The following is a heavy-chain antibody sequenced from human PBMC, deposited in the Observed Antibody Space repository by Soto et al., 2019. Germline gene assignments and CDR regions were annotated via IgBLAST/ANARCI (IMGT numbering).Heavy chain of an antibody. D-gene: IGHD5-18*01. CDR3: ARRYGSSFDY. Sequence: SETLSLTCTVSGGSISSYYWSWIRQPPGKGLEWIGYIYYSGSTNYNPSLKSRVTISVDTSKNQFSLKLSSVTAADTAVYYCARRYGSSFDYSGQGTLVTVSS. CDR2: IYYSGST. V-gene: IGHV4-59*08. CDR1: GGSISSYY. J-gene: IGHJ4*02.